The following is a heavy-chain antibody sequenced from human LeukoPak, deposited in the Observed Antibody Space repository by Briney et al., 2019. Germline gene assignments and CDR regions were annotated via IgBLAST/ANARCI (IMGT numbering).Heavy chain of an antibody. D-gene: IGHD3-10*01. CDR2: INHSGST. J-gene: IGHJ4*02. V-gene: IGHV4-34*01. CDR1: GGSFSGYY. Sequence: KPSETLSLTCAVYGGSFSGYYWSWIRQPPGKGLEWIGEINHSGSTNYNPSLKSRVTISVDTSKNQFSLKLSSVTAADTAVYYCARKGVIHYYGSGSYVYWGQGTLVTVSS. CDR3: ARKGVIHYYGSGSYVY.